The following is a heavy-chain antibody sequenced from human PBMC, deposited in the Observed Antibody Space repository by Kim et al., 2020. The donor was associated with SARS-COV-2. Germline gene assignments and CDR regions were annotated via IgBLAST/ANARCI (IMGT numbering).Heavy chain of an antibody. D-gene: IGHD6-13*01. J-gene: IGHJ6*02. CDR2: ISYDGSNK. V-gene: IGHV3-30*18. CDR1: GFTFSSYG. CDR3: AKDWDKGSSSWYVQYYYYYGMDV. Sequence: GGSLRLSCAASGFTFSSYGMHLVRQAPGKGLEWVAVISYDGSNKYYADSVKGRFTISRDNSKNTLYLQMNSLRAEDTAVYYCAKDWDKGSSSWYVQYYYYYGMDVWGQGTTVTVSS.